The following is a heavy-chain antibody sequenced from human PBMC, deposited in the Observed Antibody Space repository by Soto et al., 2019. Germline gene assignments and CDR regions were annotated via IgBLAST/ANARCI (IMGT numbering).Heavy chain of an antibody. D-gene: IGHD1-1*01. J-gene: IGHJ3*02. CDR2: IYYSWGT. V-gene: IGHV4-59*01. CDR1: GFSISSYY. CDR3: ERDWNGGVNRKAGFDM. Sequence: PSSTXSLTCTVSGFSISSYYFIFMRQPPGKGLEFIGYIYYSWGTNYNPSPTRRVNISVDTSKNQFSLKMSSVNAAERAVYCCERDWNGGVNRKAGFDMWGQGTMV.